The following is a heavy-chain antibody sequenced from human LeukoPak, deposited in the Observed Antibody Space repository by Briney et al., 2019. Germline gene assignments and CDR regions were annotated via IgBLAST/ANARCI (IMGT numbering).Heavy chain of an antibody. Sequence: GGSLRLSCAASGFTVSSSFMSWVRQAPGKGLEWASVIYSGGSTCYADSVKGLFTISRDNSKITLYLQMNSLRADDTAVYYCVRDGVDYSFEYWGQGTLVTVSS. V-gene: IGHV3-53*01. CDR3: VRDGVDYSFEY. D-gene: IGHD4-11*01. CDR2: IYSGGST. J-gene: IGHJ4*02. CDR1: GFTVSSSF.